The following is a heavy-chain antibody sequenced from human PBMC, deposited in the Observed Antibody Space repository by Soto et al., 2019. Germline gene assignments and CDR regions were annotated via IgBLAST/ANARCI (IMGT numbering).Heavy chain of an antibody. D-gene: IGHD3-22*01. V-gene: IGHV1-69*01. J-gene: IGHJ4*02. CDR1: GGTFSRHA. CDR3: ARGWGYDSNDYYYAY. Sequence: QVQLVQSGAEVRKPGSSVKVSCKASGGTFSRHAISWVRQAPGQGLEWMGGIIPIVGTANHAQKFQGRVTIIADESTRTVYMELSSLRSEDTAMYYCARGWGYDSNDYYYAYWGQGTLVIVSS. CDR2: IIPIVGTA.